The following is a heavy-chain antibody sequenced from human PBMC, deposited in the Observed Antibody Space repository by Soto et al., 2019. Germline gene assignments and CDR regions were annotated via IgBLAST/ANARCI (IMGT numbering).Heavy chain of an antibody. V-gene: IGHV3-53*01. CDR3: ASGRYSSGWAPLDY. Sequence: GGSLRLSCAASGFTVSSNYMSWVRQAPGKGLEWVSVIYSGGSTYYADSVKGRFTISRDNSKNTLYLQMNSLRAEDTAVYYCASGRYSSGWAPLDYWGQGTLVTVSS. CDR1: GFTVSSNY. D-gene: IGHD6-19*01. J-gene: IGHJ4*02. CDR2: IYSGGST.